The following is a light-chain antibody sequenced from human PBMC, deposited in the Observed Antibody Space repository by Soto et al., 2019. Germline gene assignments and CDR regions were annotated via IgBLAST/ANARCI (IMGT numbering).Light chain of an antibody. Sequence: QSVLTQPPSASGTPGQRVTISCSGSSSNIGSNTVNWYQHLPGAAPRLLIYSNSQRPSGVPDRVSGSKSGTSASLAISGRRSDDEADYYCGSWGDSLNSFFVFGPGTKLTVL. V-gene: IGLV1-44*01. CDR3: GSWGDSLNSFFV. CDR2: SNS. J-gene: IGLJ1*01. CDR1: SSNIGSNT.